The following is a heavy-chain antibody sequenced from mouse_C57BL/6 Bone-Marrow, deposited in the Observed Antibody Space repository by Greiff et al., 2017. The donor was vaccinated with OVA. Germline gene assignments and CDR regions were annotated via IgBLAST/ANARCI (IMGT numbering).Heavy chain of an antibody. Sequence: QAVPELVKPGASFNISCKASGYSFTDYNMNWVKQSNGKSLEWIGVINPNYGTTSYNQKFKGKATLTVDQSSSTAYMQLNSLTSEDSAVYYCAREGNWDWYFDVWGTGTTVTVSS. D-gene: IGHD4-1*01. J-gene: IGHJ1*03. CDR1: GYSFTDYN. CDR2: INPNYGTT. CDR3: AREGNWDWYFDV. V-gene: IGHV1-39*01.